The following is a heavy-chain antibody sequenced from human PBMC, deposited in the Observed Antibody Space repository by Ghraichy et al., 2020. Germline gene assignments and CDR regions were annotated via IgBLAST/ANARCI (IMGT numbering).Heavy chain of an antibody. CDR1: GYTFTGYY. D-gene: IGHD2-2*01. Sequence: ASVKVSCKASGYTFTGYYMHWVRQAPGQGLEWMGWINPNSGGTNYAQKFQGRVTMTRDTSISTAYMELSRLRSDDTAVYYCARVVVPAAIGADYWGQGTLVTVSS. CDR2: INPNSGGT. CDR3: ARVVVPAAIGADY. J-gene: IGHJ4*02. V-gene: IGHV1-2*02.